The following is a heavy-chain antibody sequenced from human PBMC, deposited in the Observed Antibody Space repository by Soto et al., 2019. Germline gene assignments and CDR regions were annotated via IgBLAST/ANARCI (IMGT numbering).Heavy chain of an antibody. CDR3: SKVSKTRESFHH. V-gene: IGHV5-51*06. CDR2: IYPGDSDT. J-gene: IGHJ1*01. Sequence: GESLKISCKSSGYSFTSYWIAWVRQMPGKGLEWMGIIYPGDSDTRYSPSFQGQVTMSADRSISTAYLQWSSLKASDTGMYYCSKVSKTRESFHHPGKATLVTVSS. CDR1: GYSFTSYW. D-gene: IGHD3-10*01.